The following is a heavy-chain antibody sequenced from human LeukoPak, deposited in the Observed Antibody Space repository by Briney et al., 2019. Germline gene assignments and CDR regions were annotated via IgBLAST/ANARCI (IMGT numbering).Heavy chain of an antibody. Sequence: SVKVSCKSSGDTFSSYAFSWVRQAPGQGLEWMGAIIPMSGTTHYAQNFQGRVTITSDESTRTVYLEVTSLRSEGTALYYCARSNNVFFAGDHWGQGTLVTVSS. CDR1: GDTFSSYA. CDR2: IIPMSGTT. V-gene: IGHV1-69*01. CDR3: ARSNNVFFAGDH. D-gene: IGHD1/OR15-1a*01. J-gene: IGHJ4*02.